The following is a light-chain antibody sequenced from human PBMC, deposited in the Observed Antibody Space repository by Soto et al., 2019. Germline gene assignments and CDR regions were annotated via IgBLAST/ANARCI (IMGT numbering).Light chain of an antibody. CDR3: QQYGSSPPT. J-gene: IGKJ1*01. Sequence: EIVLTQSPGTLSLSPGERATLSCRASQSVSTNYLAWYQRKPGQAPRLLIYGASSRATDIPNRFSGSGSGTDFTLTITNLKAEDFAVYYCQQYGSSPPTFGQGTKVEIK. CDR2: GAS. CDR1: QSVSTNY. V-gene: IGKV3-20*01.